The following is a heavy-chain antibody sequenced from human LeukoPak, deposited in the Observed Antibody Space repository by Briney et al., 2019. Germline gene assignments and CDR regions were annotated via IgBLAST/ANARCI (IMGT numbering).Heavy chain of an antibody. CDR2: IYYSGST. D-gene: IGHD5-24*01. CDR1: GGSTSSYY. V-gene: IGHV4-59*01. J-gene: IGHJ5*02. CDR3: ARDGDGYERWFDP. Sequence: SETLSLTCTVSGGSTSSYYWSWIRQPPGKGLEWIGYIYYSGSTNYNPSLKSRVTISVDTSKNQFSLKLSSVTAADTAVYYCARDGDGYERWFDPWGQGTLVTVS.